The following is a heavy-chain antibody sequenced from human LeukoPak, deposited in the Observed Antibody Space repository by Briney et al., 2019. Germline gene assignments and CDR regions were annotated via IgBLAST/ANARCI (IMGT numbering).Heavy chain of an antibody. CDR3: ARDRGYSYY. CDR1: GFIFSNYE. Sequence: GGSLRLSCAASGFIFSNYEMNWVRQAPGKGLEWVSYISSGGITIYYADSVKGRFTISRDNAKNSLYLQMNSLRAEDTAVYYCARDRGYSYYWGQGTLVAVSS. J-gene: IGHJ4*02. D-gene: IGHD5-18*01. CDR2: ISSGGITI. V-gene: IGHV3-48*03.